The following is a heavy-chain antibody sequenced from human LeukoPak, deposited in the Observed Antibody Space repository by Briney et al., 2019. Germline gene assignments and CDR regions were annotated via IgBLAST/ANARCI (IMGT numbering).Heavy chain of an antibody. CDR1: GFTFSNYW. Sequence: SGGSLRLSCVASGFTFSNYWMTWVRQAPGKGLEWVANIKEDGTVKNYVDSVKGRFTISRDNTKNSQYLQMNNLRAKDTAVYYCAGLFRDYWGQGTLVTVSS. V-gene: IGHV3-7*01. D-gene: IGHD2/OR15-2a*01. J-gene: IGHJ4*02. CDR3: AGLFRDY. CDR2: IKEDGTVK.